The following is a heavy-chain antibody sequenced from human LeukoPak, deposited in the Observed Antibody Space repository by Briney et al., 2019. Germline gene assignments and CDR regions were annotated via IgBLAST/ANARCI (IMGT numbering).Heavy chain of an antibody. CDR2: INHSGST. J-gene: IGHJ4*02. V-gene: IGHV4-34*01. D-gene: IGHD1-1*01. Sequence: SETLSLTCAVYGGSFSGYYWSWIRQPPGKGLEWIGEINHSGSTNYNPSLKSRVTISVDTSKNQFSLKLSSVTAADTAVYYCATLKRGRNGEPYWGQGTLVTVSS. CDR3: ATLKRGRNGEPY. CDR1: GGSFSGYY.